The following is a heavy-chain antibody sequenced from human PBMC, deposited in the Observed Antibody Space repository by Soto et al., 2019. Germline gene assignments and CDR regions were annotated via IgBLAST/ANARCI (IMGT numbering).Heavy chain of an antibody. Sequence: PGESLKISCKGSGYSFTSYWIGWVRQMTGKGLEWMGIIYPGDSDTRYSPSFQGQVTISADKSISTAYLQWSSLKASDTAMYYCATGDYDILTGYYGPYDAFDIWGQGTMVTVSS. V-gene: IGHV5-51*01. CDR1: GYSFTSYW. CDR2: IYPGDSDT. J-gene: IGHJ3*02. CDR3: ATGDYDILTGYYGPYDAFDI. D-gene: IGHD3-9*01.